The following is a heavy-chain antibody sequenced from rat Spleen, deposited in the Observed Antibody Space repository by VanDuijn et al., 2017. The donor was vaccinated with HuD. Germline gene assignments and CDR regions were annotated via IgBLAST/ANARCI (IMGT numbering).Heavy chain of an antibody. CDR2: VTYDGSKT. D-gene: IGHD1-4*01. V-gene: IGHV5-25*01. CDR3: ARPNYPGFNYFDY. CDR1: GFTFSNYD. J-gene: IGHJ2*01. Sequence: EVQLVESGGGLVQPGRSMKLSCAASGFTFSNYDMAWVRQAPTKGLEWVASVTYDGSKTYYRDSVKGRFTISRDNANSTLYLQMDSLRSEDTATYYCARPNYPGFNYFDYWGQGVMVTVSS.